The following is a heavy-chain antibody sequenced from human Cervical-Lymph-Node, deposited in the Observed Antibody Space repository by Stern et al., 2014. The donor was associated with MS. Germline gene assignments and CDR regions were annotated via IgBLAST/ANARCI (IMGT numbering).Heavy chain of an antibody. V-gene: IGHV1-3*01. Sequence: VQLLESGAEVKKPGASVKVSCKASGYTFTSYAMHWVRQAPGQRLEWMGWINAGNGNTKYSQKFQGRVTITRDTSASTAYMELSSLRSEDTAVYYCARDGGYSGYDYVGYFDYWGQGTLVTVSS. J-gene: IGHJ4*02. D-gene: IGHD5-12*01. CDR3: ARDGGYSGYDYVGYFDY. CDR2: INAGNGNT. CDR1: GYTFTSYA.